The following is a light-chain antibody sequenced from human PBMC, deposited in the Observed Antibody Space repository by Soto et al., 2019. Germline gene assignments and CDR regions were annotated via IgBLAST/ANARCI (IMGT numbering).Light chain of an antibody. CDR3: QQSFTAPWT. J-gene: IGKJ1*01. Sequence: DIQMTHSPSSLSASVGDSVTITCRASQSNSTLLNLYQQKPGKAPNLRINPASTLHGGVPSRFSGSGYGTDFTLTISSLQPEDFATNNCQQSFTAPWTFGKGTKVDIK. V-gene: IGKV1-39*01. CDR1: QSNSTL. CDR2: PAS.